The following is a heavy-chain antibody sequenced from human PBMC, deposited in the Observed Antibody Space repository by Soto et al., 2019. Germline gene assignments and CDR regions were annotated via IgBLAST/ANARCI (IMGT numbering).Heavy chain of an antibody. CDR3: ARDESMVRERWFDP. CDR1: GFTFIGYW. J-gene: IGHJ5*02. D-gene: IGHD1-26*01. Sequence: EVQLVESGGGLVQPGGSLRFSCAASGFTFIGYWMHWVRQGPGKGLVWVSRINNDGSDTTYADSVKGRFTISRDNAKNMLYLQMNSLRVDDTAVYYCARDESMVRERWFDPWGQGTLVTVSS. V-gene: IGHV3-74*01. CDR2: INNDGSDT.